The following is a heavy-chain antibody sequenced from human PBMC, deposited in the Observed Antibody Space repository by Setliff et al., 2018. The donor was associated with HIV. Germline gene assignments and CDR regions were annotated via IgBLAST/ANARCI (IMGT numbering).Heavy chain of an antibody. Sequence: PQVKVSCKASGYTLTDYYMHWVQQAPGKGLEWMGRVDPEDGETIYAEKFQGRVTITADTSTDTAYMELSSLTSEDTAVFYCTTDHITGTSLDHWGQGTLVTVSS. V-gene: IGHV1-69-2*01. CDR2: VDPEDGET. D-gene: IGHD1-7*01. CDR1: GYTLTDYY. CDR3: TTDHITGTSLDH. J-gene: IGHJ4*02.